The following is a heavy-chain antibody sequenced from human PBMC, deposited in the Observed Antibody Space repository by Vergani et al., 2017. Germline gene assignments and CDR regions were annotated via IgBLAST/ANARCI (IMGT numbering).Heavy chain of an antibody. Sequence: DVQLVESGGIVVQRGGSLRLSCEVSGFTFQEYAFHWVRQAPGKGLEWVSAIAWDGGSTYYADSVKGRFTISRDNSKNTLSLQMNSLTAEGTAIYYCAGPQGTSAYYYGGFDYWGQGILVTVSS. CDR1: GFTFQEYA. CDR3: AGPQGTSAYYYGGFDY. J-gene: IGHJ4*02. D-gene: IGHD3-22*01. CDR2: IAWDGGST. V-gene: IGHV3-43D*04.